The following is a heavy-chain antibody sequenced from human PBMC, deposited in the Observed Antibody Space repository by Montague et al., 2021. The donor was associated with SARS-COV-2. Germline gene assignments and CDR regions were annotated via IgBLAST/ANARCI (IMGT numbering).Heavy chain of an antibody. CDR2: TYYRSKWHN. Sequence: CAISGDSVSSNSAAWNWIRQSPSRGLEWLGRTYYRSKWHNDHAVSVKSRITINPDTSKNQFSLQLKSVTPEDTAVYYCARGWVATIPHMDNWGQGSLVIASS. D-gene: IGHD5-12*01. CDR1: GDSVSSNSAA. J-gene: IGHJ4*02. CDR3: ARGWVATIPHMDN. V-gene: IGHV6-1*01.